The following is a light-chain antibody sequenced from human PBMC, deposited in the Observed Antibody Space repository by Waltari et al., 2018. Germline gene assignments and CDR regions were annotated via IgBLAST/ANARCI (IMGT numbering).Light chain of an antibody. Sequence: DIVMTRSPLSVPVTPCEAASISCRSSQSLLHSNGNNYLDWYLQRPGQSPQLLFYLGSNRASGVPDRFSCSGSGTDFILNISRVEPEDFGIYYCMQSLQGLWTFGPGTKV. CDR2: LGS. J-gene: IGKJ1*01. CDR3: MQSLQGLWT. CDR1: QSLLHSNGNNY. V-gene: IGKV2-28*01.